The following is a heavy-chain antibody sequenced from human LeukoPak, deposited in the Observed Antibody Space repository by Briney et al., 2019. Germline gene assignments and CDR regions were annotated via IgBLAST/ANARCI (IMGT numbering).Heavy chain of an antibody. CDR2: IWYDGSNK. D-gene: IGHD7-27*01. CDR3: AKDLGNSLGIDY. Sequence: SLRLSCAASGFTFSSYGMHWVRQAPGKGLEWVAVIWYDGSNKYYADSVKGRFTISRDNSKNTLYLQMNSLRAEDTAVYYCAKDLGNSLGIDYWGQGTLVTVSS. J-gene: IGHJ4*02. CDR1: GFTFSSYG. V-gene: IGHV3-33*06.